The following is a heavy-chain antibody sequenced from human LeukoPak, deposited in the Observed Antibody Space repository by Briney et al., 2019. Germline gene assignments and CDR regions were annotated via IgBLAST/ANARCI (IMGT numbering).Heavy chain of an antibody. CDR2: IYYSGST. J-gene: IGHJ3*02. Sequence: PSEPLSLTCTVSGGSLSNYYWSWLRQPPGKGLEWIGDIYYSGSTNYNPSLKSRVTISLDTSKNQFSLNLRSVTAADTAVYYCAGGARTAFDIWDQGTMVPVSS. CDR3: AGGARTAFDI. D-gene: IGHD1-1*01. CDR1: GGSLSNYY. V-gene: IGHV4-59*01.